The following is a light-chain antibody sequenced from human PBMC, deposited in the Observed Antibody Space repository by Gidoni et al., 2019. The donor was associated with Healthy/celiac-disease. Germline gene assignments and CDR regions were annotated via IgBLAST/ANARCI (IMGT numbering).Light chain of an antibody. V-gene: IGKV2-28*01. CDR3: MQALQTHT. Sequence: DIVMTQSPLSLPVTPGEPASISCRSSQSLLHSNGYNYLDWYLQKPGQSPQLLIYLGSNRASGVPDRFSGSGSGTDFILKISRVEAEDVGVYYCMQALQTHTFXQXTKLEIK. CDR1: QSLLHSNGYNY. CDR2: LGS. J-gene: IGKJ2*01.